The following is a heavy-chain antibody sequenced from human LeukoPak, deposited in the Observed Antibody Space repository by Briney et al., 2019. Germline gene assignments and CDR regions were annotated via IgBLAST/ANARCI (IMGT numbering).Heavy chain of an antibody. J-gene: IGHJ6*03. CDR2: ISWDGGST. CDR1: GFTFDDYT. D-gene: IGHD5-12*01. V-gene: IGHV3-43*01. Sequence: GRSLRLSCAASGFTFDDYTMHWVRQAPGKGLEWVSLISWDGGSTYYADSVKGRFTISRDNSKNSLYLQMNSLRTEDTALYYCAKGGDIGVYYYYYMDVWGKGTTVTVSS. CDR3: AKGGDIGVYYYYYMDV.